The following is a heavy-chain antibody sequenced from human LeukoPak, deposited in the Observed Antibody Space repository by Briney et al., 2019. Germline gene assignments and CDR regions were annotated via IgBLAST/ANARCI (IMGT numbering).Heavy chain of an antibody. V-gene: IGHV4-30-4*01. CDR2: IYYSGST. CDR3: ATSSYDYGDYHRLSDY. CDR1: GGSISSGDYY. Sequence: SQTLSLTCTVSGGSISSGDYYWSWIRQPPGKGLEWIGYIYYSGSTYYNPSLKSRVTISVDTSKNQFSLKLSSVTAADTAVYYCATSSYDYGDYHRLSDYWGQGTLVTVSS. D-gene: IGHD4-17*01. J-gene: IGHJ4*02.